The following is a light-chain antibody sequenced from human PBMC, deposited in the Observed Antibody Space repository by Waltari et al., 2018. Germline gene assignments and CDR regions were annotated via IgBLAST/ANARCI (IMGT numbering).Light chain of an antibody. CDR3: QSADSSGTYVL. CDR2: RDT. V-gene: IGLV3-25*03. J-gene: IGLJ2*01. CDR1: ALPKQD. Sequence: SYELTQPPSESVPPGQTARITCSGDALPKQDTSWYQQKPGQAPVLVMYRDTERPPGIPERFSGSSSGTTVTLTISGVQAEDEADFYCQSADSSGTYVLFGGGTKLTVL.